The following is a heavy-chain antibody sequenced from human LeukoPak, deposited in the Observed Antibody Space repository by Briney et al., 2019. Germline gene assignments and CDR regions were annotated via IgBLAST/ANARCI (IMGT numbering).Heavy chain of an antibody. CDR1: GFTFGSYT. J-gene: IGHJ4*02. CDR2: ISHDGSDK. Sequence: GGSLRLSCAASGFTFGSYTMHWVRQAPGKGLEWVAVISHDGSDKYYGDSVRGRFTISRDNSKNTLYLQMNSLRAEDTAVYYCATSGYSSSWYYFDYWGQGTLVTVSS. D-gene: IGHD6-13*01. CDR3: ATSGYSSSWYYFDY. V-gene: IGHV3-30-3*01.